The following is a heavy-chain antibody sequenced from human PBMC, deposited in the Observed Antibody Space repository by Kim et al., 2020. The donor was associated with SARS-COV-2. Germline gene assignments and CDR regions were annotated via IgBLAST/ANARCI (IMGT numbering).Heavy chain of an antibody. D-gene: IGHD3-10*01. CDR1: GFTFSSYA. CDR3: AKELMVRGPPGNWFDP. Sequence: GGSLRLSCAASGFTFSSYAMSWVRQAPGKGLEWVSAISGSGGSTYYADSVKGRFTISRDNSKNTLYLQMNSLRAEDTAVYYCAKELMVRGPPGNWFDPWGQGTLVTVSS. J-gene: IGHJ5*02. V-gene: IGHV3-23*01. CDR2: ISGSGGST.